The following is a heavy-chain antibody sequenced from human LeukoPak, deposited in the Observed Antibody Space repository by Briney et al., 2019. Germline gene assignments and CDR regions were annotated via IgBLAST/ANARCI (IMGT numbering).Heavy chain of an antibody. D-gene: IGHD6-19*01. CDR1: GFTFSNAW. J-gene: IGHJ4*02. CDR2: IKSKTDGGTT. CDR3: TTGWYSSGWYFDY. V-gene: IGHV3-15*01. Sequence: GGSRRLSCAASGFTFSNAWMSWVRQAPGKGLEWVGRIKSKTDGGTTDYAAPVKGRFTISRDDSKNTLYLQMNSLKTEDTAVYYCTTGWYSSGWYFDYWRQGTLVTVSS.